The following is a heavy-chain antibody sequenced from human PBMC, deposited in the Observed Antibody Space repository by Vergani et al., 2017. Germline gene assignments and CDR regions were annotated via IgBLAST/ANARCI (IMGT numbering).Heavy chain of an antibody. J-gene: IGHJ4*02. CDR3: ATAGAGNCGGASCYDFFEY. D-gene: IGHD2-15*01. V-gene: IGHV3-30*02. CDR2: IRFDGSVK. Sequence: VQLVESGGGVVQPGGSLRLSCAASGFIFSNYGMHWVRQAPGKGLDWVSFIRFDGSVKFHADSVKGRFIISRDQSKNTLHLQMNGLRPEDTAVYYCATAGAGNCGGASCYDFFEYWGQGTLVTVSS. CDR1: GFIFSNYG.